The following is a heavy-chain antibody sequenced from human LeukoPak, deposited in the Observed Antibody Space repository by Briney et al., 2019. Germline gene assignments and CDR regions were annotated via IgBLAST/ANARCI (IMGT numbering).Heavy chain of an antibody. J-gene: IGHJ6*03. CDR2: IYYSGST. D-gene: IGHD3-10*01. V-gene: IGHV4-59*12. Sequence: SETLSLTCTVSGGSISSYYWSWIRQPPGKGLERIGYIYYSGSTNYNPSLKSRVTILVDTSKNQFSLNLSSVTAADTAVYYCARAYGSGRRYYYMDVWGKGTTVTVSS. CDR1: GGSISSYY. CDR3: ARAYGSGRRYYYMDV.